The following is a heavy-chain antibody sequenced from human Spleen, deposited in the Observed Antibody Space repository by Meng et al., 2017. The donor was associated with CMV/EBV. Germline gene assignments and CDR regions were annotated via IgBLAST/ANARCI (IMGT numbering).Heavy chain of an antibody. CDR2: ISRFGSDI. V-gene: IGHV3-11*01. J-gene: IGHJ4*02. CDR1: GFTFSDYY. CDR3: AIGFNGATDGFDFFDY. Sequence: GGSLRLSCAASGFTFSDYYITWVRQAPGKGLEWLSYISRFGSDIYYADSVRGRLTISRDNAKDSLYLQMNSLRVKDTAVYYCAIGFNGATDGFDFFDYWGRGTLVTVSS. D-gene: IGHD2-8*01.